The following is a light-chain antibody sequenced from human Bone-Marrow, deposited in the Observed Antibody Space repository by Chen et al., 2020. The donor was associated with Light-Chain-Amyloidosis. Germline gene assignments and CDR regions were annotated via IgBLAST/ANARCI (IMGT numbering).Light chain of an antibody. J-gene: IGLJ3*02. Sequence: SYVLTQPSSVLVAPGQTATIACGGNNIGSTSVHWYQQTPGQAPLLVVYDDSDRPSGIPERLSGSNSGNTATLTISMVEAGDEADYYCQVWDRSSDRPVFGGGTKLTVL. V-gene: IGLV3-21*02. CDR3: QVWDRSSDRPV. CDR1: NIGSTS. CDR2: DDS.